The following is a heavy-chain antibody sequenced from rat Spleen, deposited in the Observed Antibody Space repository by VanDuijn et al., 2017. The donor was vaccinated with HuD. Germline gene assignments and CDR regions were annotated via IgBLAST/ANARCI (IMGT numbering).Heavy chain of an antibody. Sequence: QVQLKESGPGLVQPSQTLSLTCTVSGFSLSSYGVIWVRQPPGKGLEWMGVIWGKGNTNYNSALKSRLSISRDTSKSQVFLKMNSLQTEDTAMYFCARYLTTTGVMDAWGQGASVTVSS. CDR1: GFSLSSYG. CDR2: IWGKGNT. D-gene: IGHD1-10*01. J-gene: IGHJ4*01. V-gene: IGHV2-13*01. CDR3: ARYLTTTGVMDA.